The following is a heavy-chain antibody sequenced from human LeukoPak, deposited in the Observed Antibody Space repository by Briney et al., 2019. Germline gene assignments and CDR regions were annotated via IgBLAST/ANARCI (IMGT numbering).Heavy chain of an antibody. V-gene: IGHV3-23*01. J-gene: IGHJ3*01. Sequence: GGSLRLSCTASGFPYNAYALAWVRQAPGKGLEWVSAIRASGKDTYYADSVKGRFIISRDNSRDTLFLQMSSLTVEDTALYYCAKIDVTGYPKRAAFDVWGRGTMVSVSS. CDR2: IRASGKDT. CDR1: GFPYNAYA. CDR3: AKIDVTGYPKRAAFDV. D-gene: IGHD3-9*01.